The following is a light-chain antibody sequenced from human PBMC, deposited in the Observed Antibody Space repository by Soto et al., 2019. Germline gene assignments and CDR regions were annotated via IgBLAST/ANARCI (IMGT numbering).Light chain of an antibody. CDR3: QQCYNWPQWT. J-gene: IGKJ1*01. Sequence: DIQMTQSPSSLSASVGDRVTISCRASQDIGSFLAWYQHKPGKAPKLLIYDASNRATGIPARFSGSGSGTDFTLTISSLEPEDFALYYCQQCYNWPQWTFGQGTKVDIK. V-gene: IGKV1-5*01. CDR1: QDIGSF. CDR2: DAS.